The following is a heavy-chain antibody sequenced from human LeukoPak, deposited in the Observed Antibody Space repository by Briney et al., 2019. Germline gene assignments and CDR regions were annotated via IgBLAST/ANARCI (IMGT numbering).Heavy chain of an antibody. D-gene: IGHD2-2*03. J-gene: IGHJ4*02. CDR1: GFTFSSYG. CDR2: IRYDGSNK. Sequence: GSLRLSCAASGFTFSSYGMHWVRQAPGKGLEWVAFIRYDGSNKYYADSVKGRFTISRDNSKNTLYLQMNSLRAEDTAVYYCAKRSGYCSSTSCYFSYWGQGTLVTVSS. V-gene: IGHV3-30*02. CDR3: AKRSGYCSSTSCYFSY.